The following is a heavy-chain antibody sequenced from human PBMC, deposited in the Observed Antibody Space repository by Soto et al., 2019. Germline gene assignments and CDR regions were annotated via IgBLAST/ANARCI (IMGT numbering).Heavy chain of an antibody. CDR1: EFTFSSYY. Sequence: EVQLVESGGGLVQPGGSLRLSCAASEFTFSSYYMNWDRQAPGKGLEWVANINLDGSEKNYVDSVKGRFTISRDNAKNSLYLQINSLRDEDKAVYYSARDLRCCSGGTCYARLDYWGQGPLVTFSS. CDR3: ARDLRCCSGGTCYARLDY. J-gene: IGHJ4*02. CDR2: INLDGSEK. V-gene: IGHV3-7*01. D-gene: IGHD2-15*01.